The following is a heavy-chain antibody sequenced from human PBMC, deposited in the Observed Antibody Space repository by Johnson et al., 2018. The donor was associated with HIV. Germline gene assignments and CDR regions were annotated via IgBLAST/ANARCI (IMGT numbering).Heavy chain of an antibody. CDR1: GFTFSDYY. CDR2: ISSSRSTI. J-gene: IGHJ3*02. V-gene: IGHV3-11*04. D-gene: IGHD2-15*01. CDR3: ARDPNSSNCSGVTCYSAAFDI. Sequence: QVQLVESGGGLVKPGGSLRLSCAASGFTFSDYYMHWIRQAPGKGLEWVSYISSSRSTIYYADSVKGRFTISRANAKNSLYLQMNSLRAEDTAVYYCARDPNSSNCSGVTCYSAAFDIWGQGTMVTVSS.